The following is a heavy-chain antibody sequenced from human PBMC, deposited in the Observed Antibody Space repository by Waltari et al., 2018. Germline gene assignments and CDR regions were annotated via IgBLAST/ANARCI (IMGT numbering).Heavy chain of an antibody. CDR1: GFTFSSYE. Sequence: EVQLVESGGGLVQPGGSLRLSCAASGFTFSSYEMNWVRQAPGKGLGWVSYISSSGSTISYADSLKGRFTISRDNAKNSLYLQMNSLRAEDTAVYYCAREDLGTMVRGGYDYWGQGTLVTVSS. V-gene: IGHV3-48*03. CDR2: ISSSGSTI. D-gene: IGHD3-10*01. CDR3: AREDLGTMVRGGYDY. J-gene: IGHJ4*02.